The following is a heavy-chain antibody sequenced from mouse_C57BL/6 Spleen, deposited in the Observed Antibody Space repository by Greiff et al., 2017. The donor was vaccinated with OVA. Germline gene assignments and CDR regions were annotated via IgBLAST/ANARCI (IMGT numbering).Heavy chain of an antibody. J-gene: IGHJ1*03. Sequence: VQLQQPGAELVKPGASVKMSCKASGYTFTSYWITWVKQRPGQGLEWIGDIYPGSGSPKYNEKFKSKATLTVDTSSSTAYMQLSSLTSEYSAVYYCARSVDWYFDVWGTGTTVTVSS. D-gene: IGHD1-1*01. CDR3: ARSVDWYFDV. V-gene: IGHV1-55*01. CDR1: GYTFTSYW. CDR2: IYPGSGSP.